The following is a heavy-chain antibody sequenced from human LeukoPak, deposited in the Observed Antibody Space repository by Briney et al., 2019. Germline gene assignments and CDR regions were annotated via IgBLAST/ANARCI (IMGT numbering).Heavy chain of an antibody. CDR1: GGSISSGGYY. V-gene: IGHV4-30-2*01. CDR2: IYHSGST. J-gene: IGHJ3*02. Sequence: KPSQTLSLTCTVSGGSISSGGYYWSWTRQPPGKGLEWIGYIYHSGSTYYNPSLKSRVTISVDRSKNQFSLKLSSVTAADTAVYYCARGLFDIWGQGTMVTVSS. CDR3: ARGLFDI.